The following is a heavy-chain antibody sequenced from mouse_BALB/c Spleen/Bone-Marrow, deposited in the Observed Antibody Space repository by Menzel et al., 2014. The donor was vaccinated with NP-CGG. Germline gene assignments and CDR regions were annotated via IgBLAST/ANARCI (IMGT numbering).Heavy chain of an antibody. CDR1: GYAFTNYL. Sequence: QAQLKESGAELVRPGTSVKVSCKASGYAFTNYLIEWVKQRPGQGLEWIGVINPGSGGTNYNEKFKGKATLTADNSSNTAYMHLSSLTSDDSAVYFCARGGHGSYWGQGTTLTVSS. CDR3: ARGGHGSY. D-gene: IGHD2-2*01. V-gene: IGHV1-54*03. CDR2: INPGSGGT. J-gene: IGHJ2*01.